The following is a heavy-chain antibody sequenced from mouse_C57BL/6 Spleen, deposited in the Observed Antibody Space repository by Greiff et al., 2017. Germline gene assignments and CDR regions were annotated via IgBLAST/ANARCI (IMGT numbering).Heavy chain of an antibody. CDR2: INYDGSST. V-gene: IGHV5-16*01. CDR3: AREGTTVGYFDV. Sequence: EVQLVESEAGLVQPGSSMKLSCTASGFTFSDYYMAWVRQVPEKGLEWVANINYDGSSTYYLDSLKSRFIISRDNAKNMLYLQMSSMKSEDTATYYCAREGTTVGYFDVWGTGTTVTVSS. D-gene: IGHD1-1*01. CDR1: GFTFSDYY. J-gene: IGHJ1*03.